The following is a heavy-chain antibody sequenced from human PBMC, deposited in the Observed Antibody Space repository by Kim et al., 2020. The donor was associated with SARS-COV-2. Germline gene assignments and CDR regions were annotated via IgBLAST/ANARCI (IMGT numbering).Heavy chain of an antibody. D-gene: IGHD6-19*01. Sequence: SIRYADSGKDRFTTSRDNAKNPRYLQMNRLRAEGTAWYYCAKVAGGLFDYWGQGTLVTVSS. J-gene: IGHJ4*02. V-gene: IGHV3-9*01. CDR2: SI. CDR3: AKVAGGLFDY.